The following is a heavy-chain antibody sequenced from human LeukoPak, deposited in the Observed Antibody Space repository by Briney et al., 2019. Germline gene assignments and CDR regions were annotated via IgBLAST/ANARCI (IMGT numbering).Heavy chain of an antibody. CDR2: IKQDGSEK. CDR3: TREAAAGIDY. CDR1: GFTFSTYW. Sequence: GGSLRLSCAASGFTFSTYWMSWVRQAPGKGLEWVANIKQDGSEKYYLDSVKGRCTISRDNAKNSLYLQMNSLRAEDTAVYFCTREAAAGIDYWGQGTLVTVSS. V-gene: IGHV3-7*01. J-gene: IGHJ4*02. D-gene: IGHD6-13*01.